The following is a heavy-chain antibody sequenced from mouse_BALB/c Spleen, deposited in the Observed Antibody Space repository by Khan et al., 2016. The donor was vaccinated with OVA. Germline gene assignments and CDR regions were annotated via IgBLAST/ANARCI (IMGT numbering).Heavy chain of an antibody. V-gene: IGHV1S41*01. J-gene: IGHJ4*01. CDR2: IAPGSGSS. Sequence: DLVKPGASVKLSCKASGYTFTSYWINWIKQRPGQGLEWIGHIAPGSGSSYYSEMFKGKATLTVDTSSSTVSIQHSSLSSEDSAVYCCARSNYYGRGLYAMDYWGQGASVTVSS. CDR1: GYTFTSYW. CDR3: ARSNYYGRGLYAMDY. D-gene: IGHD1-1*01.